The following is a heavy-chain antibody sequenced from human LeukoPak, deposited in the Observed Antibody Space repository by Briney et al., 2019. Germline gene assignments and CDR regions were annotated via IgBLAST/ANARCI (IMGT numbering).Heavy chain of an antibody. CDR2: INSDGSST. V-gene: IGHV3-74*01. CDR1: GFTFSSYW. CDR3: AKDESDRSLDY. D-gene: IGHD2-21*02. J-gene: IGHJ4*02. Sequence: GGSLRLSCAASGFTFSSYWMHWVRQAPGKGLVWVSRINSDGSSTSYADSVKGRFTISRDNAKNTLYLQMNSLRAEDTAVYYCAKDESDRSLDYWGQGTLVTVSS.